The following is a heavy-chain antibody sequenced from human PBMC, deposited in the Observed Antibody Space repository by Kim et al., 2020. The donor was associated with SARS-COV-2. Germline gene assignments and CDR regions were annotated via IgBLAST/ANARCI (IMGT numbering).Heavy chain of an antibody. CDR2: INPNSGGT. D-gene: IGHD2-2*01. CDR1: GYTFTGYY. Sequence: ASVKVSCKASGYTFTGYYMHWVRQAPGQGLEWMGRINPNSGGTNYAQKFQGRVTMTRDTSINTAYMELSRLRSDDTAVYYCNVLKGSSPLSAGMDVWGQGTTVTVSS. J-gene: IGHJ6*02. V-gene: IGHV1-2*06. CDR3: NVLKGSSPLSAGMDV.